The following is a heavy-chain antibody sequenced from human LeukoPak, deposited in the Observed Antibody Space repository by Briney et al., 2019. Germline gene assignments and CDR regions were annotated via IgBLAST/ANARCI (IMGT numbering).Heavy chain of an antibody. Sequence: ASVKVSCKASGGTFSSYAISWVRQAPGQGLEWMGRIIPILGIANYAQKFQGRGTITADKSTSTAYMELSSLRSEDTAVYYCARETSTGGYCSSTSCLVTPRIDYWGQGTLVTVYS. CDR2: IIPILGIA. V-gene: IGHV1-69*04. CDR3: ARETSTGGYCSSTSCLVTPRIDY. CDR1: GGTFSSYA. D-gene: IGHD2-2*01. J-gene: IGHJ4*02.